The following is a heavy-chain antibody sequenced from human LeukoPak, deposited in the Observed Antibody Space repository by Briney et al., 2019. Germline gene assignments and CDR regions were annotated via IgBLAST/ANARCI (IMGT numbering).Heavy chain of an antibody. V-gene: IGHV3-53*01. CDR1: GFTVSSNY. CDR3: ATDGGNSVYFQH. CDR2: IYSGGST. J-gene: IGHJ1*01. D-gene: IGHD4-23*01. Sequence: GGSLRLSCAASGFTVSSNYMSWVRQAPGKGLEWVSVIYSGGSTYYADSVKGRFTISRDNSKNTLYLQMNSLRAEDTAVYCCATDGGNSVYFQHWGQGTLVTVSS.